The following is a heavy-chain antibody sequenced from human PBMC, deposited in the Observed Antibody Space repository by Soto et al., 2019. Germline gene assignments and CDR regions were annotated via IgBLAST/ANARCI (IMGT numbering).Heavy chain of an antibody. V-gene: IGHV3-33*01. J-gene: IGHJ4*02. Sequence: GGSLRLSCAASGFTFSSYGMHWVRQAPGKGLEWVAVIWYDGSNKYYADSVKGRFTISRDNSKNTLYLQMNSLRAEDTAVYYCARDLVFEYSSSGPDYWGQGTLVTVSS. CDR3: ARDLVFEYSSSGPDY. CDR2: IWYDGSNK. D-gene: IGHD6-6*01. CDR1: GFTFSSYG.